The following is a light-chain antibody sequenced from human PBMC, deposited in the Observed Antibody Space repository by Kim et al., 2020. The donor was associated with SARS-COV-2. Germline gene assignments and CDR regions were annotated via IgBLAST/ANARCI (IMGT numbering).Light chain of an antibody. V-gene: IGKV1-33*01. Sequence: LSASVGDRVTITCQASQHITNFLNWYQQRPGKPPRLLIYDASNLETGVPSRFSGSGSGTHFTLTISSLQPEDIATYYCQHYDTLLSFGQGTKLEIK. CDR1: QHITNF. CDR3: QHYDTLLS. J-gene: IGKJ2*01. CDR2: DAS.